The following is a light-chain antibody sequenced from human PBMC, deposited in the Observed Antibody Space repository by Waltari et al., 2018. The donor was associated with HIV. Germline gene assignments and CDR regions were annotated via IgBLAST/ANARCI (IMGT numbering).Light chain of an antibody. CDR3: QQYYSLGPT. V-gene: IGKV4-1*01. CDR2: WAS. Sequence: DIVMTQSPNSLAVSLGERATINCRSSRTILFSSDNRNCLAWYQQKPGQSPKLLIYWASTRASGVPDRFSGSGSGTNFVLTISTLQTDEVARYYCQQYYSLGPTFGGGTKVEIK. CDR1: RTILFSSDNRNC. J-gene: IGKJ4*01.